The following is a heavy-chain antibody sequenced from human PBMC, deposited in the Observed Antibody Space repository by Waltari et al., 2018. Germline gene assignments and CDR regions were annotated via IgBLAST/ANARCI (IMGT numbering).Heavy chain of an antibody. CDR1: GYTLTALS. Sequence: QVQLVRSGAEVKKPGASVKVSCKVSGYTLTALSMHWVRRAPGKGLEWMGGFDPEDGETIYAQKFQGRVTMTEDTSTDTAYMELSSLRSEDTAVYYCATGRGAYILTGYDYWGQGTLVTVSS. CDR3: ATGRGAYILTGYDY. CDR2: FDPEDGET. V-gene: IGHV1-24*01. J-gene: IGHJ4*02. D-gene: IGHD3-9*01.